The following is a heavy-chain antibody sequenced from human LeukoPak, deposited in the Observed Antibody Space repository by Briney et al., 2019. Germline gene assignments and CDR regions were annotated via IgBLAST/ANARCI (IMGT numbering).Heavy chain of an antibody. CDR3: ARDSRGGYCSGSSCYSWGWYFDL. V-gene: IGHV3-33*01. CDR1: GFTFSSYG. Sequence: GGSLRLSCAASGFTFSSYGMHWVRQAPGKGLEWVAGVWYTGSEKYYADSVKGRFTISRDNSKSTLYLQMNSLRAEDTAVYYCARDSRGGYCSGSSCYSWGWYFDLWGRGTLVSVTS. CDR2: VWYTGSEK. J-gene: IGHJ2*01. D-gene: IGHD2-15*01.